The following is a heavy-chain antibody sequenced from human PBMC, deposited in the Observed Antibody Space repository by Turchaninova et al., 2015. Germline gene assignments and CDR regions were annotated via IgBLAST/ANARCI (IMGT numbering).Heavy chain of an antibody. CDR2: INHSGST. V-gene: IGHV4-34*01. Sequence: QVQLQQWGAGLVKPAAPLSLPCAVFGGSARVYSWGGIRQPPGKGLELIGEINHSGSTNYKTSLKSRVTISLDTSKNLFSLKLSSVTAADTAVYYCARGLLRGGWNDVDYYYGMDVWGQGTTVTVSS. D-gene: IGHD1-1*01. J-gene: IGHJ6*02. CDR1: GGSARVYS. CDR3: ARGLLRGGWNDVDYYYGMDV.